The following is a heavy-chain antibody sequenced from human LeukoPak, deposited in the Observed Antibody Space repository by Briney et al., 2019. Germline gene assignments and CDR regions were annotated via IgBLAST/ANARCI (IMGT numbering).Heavy chain of an antibody. CDR1: GFTFSSYG. V-gene: IGHV3-30*02. Sequence: PGGSLRLSCAASGFTFSSYGMHWVRQAPGKGLEWVAFIRYDGSNKYYADSVKGRFTISRDNSKNTLYLQMNSLRAEDTAVYYCAKGRYYYGSGYNDYWGQGTLVTVSS. J-gene: IGHJ4*02. D-gene: IGHD3-10*01. CDR2: IRYDGSNK. CDR3: AKGRYYYGSGYNDY.